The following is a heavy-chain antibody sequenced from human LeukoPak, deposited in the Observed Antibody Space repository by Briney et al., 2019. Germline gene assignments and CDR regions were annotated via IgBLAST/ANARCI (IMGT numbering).Heavy chain of an antibody. V-gene: IGHV4-61*08. D-gene: IGHD3-10*01. CDR3: ARDRGNYFDP. CDR2: IHYSGNT. CDR1: GGSISSGGYY. J-gene: IGHJ5*02. Sequence: SQTLSLTCTVSGGSISSGGYYWSWIRQPPGKGLEWIGYIHYSGNTNYNPSLKSRVTISVDTSKNQFSLKLSSVTSADTAVYYCARDRGNYFDPWGQGTLVTVSS.